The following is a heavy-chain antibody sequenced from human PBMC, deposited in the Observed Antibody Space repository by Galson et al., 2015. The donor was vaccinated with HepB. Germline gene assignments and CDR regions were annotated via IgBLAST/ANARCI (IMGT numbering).Heavy chain of an antibody. J-gene: IGHJ4*02. D-gene: IGHD1-26*01. CDR3: ARVRRYSGSYHFDY. CDR2: INPNSGDT. Sequence: SVKVSCKASGYIFSGYYMNWVRQAPGQGLEWMGRINPNSGDTNYAQKFQGRVTMTRDTSIRTAYLELSRLRSDDTAMYYCARVRRYSGSYHFDYWGQGTLVTVSS. CDR1: GYIFSGYY. V-gene: IGHV1-2*06.